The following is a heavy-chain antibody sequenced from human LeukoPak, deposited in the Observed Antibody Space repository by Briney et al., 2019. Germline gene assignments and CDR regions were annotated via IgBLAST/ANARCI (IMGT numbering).Heavy chain of an antibody. D-gene: IGHD5-18*01. CDR3: ARGNVDTAMVTQFDY. CDR1: GFTFSSYS. J-gene: IGHJ4*02. CDR2: ITSSGRYI. Sequence: GGSLRLSCAASGFTFSSYSMNWVRQAPGKGLEWVSSITSSGRYIYYADSVKGRFTISRDNAKNSLYLQMNSLRAEDTAVYYCARGNVDTAMVTQFDYWGQGTLVTVSS. V-gene: IGHV3-21*01.